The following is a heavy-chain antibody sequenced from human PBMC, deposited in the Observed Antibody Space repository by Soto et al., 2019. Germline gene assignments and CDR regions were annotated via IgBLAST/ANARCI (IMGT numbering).Heavy chain of an antibody. CDR2: IYYSGST. Sequence: PSETRWRPGSAGGGGRSSCYWCWIRQPPGKGLEWIGYIYYSGSTNYNPSLKSRVTISVDTSKNQFSLKLSSVTPADTAVYYCARDSDGYYYYGMDVWGQGTTVTVS. CDR1: GGGRSSCY. D-gene: IGHD3-10*01. J-gene: IGHJ6*02. V-gene: IGHV4-59*01. CDR3: ARDSDGYYYYGMDV.